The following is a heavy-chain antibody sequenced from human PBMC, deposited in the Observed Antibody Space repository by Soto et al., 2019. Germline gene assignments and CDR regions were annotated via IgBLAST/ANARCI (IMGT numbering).Heavy chain of an antibody. CDR2: ISSSGSTI. CDR3: ERITTMVRGEYYMDV. D-gene: IGHD3-10*01. J-gene: IGHJ6*03. Sequence: GGSLRLSCAASGFTFSDYYMSWIRQAPGKGLEWVSYISSSGSTIYYADSVKGRFTISRDNAKNSLYLQMNSLRAEDTAVYYCERITTMVRGEYYMDVWGKGTTVTVSS. CDR1: GFTFSDYY. V-gene: IGHV3-11*01.